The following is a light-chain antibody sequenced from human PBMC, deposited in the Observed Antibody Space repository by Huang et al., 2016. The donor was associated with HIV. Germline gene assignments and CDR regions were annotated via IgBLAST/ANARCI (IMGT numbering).Light chain of an antibody. V-gene: IGKV4-1*01. CDR3: QQYYSPPYI. J-gene: IGKJ2*01. Sequence: DIVMTQSPDSLAASLGERATINCKSSQGVLYNSNNKNYLAWYQQKPGQPPKLLIYWASTRAAGVPDRFSGSGSGTDFTLTINSLQAGDVAIYYCQQYYSPPYICGQGTRLEIK. CDR2: WAS. CDR1: QGVLYNSNNKNY.